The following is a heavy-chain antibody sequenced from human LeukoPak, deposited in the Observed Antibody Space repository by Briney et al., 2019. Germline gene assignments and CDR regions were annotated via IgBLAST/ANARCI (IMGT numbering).Heavy chain of an antibody. CDR3: AKGDYYDFDY. V-gene: IGHV3-23*01. CDR2: ITGTYGNT. Sequence: PGGSLRLSCATSGFTSNNHTMSWVRQAPGKGLEWVSAITGTYGNTYYADSVKGRFTISRDNSKNTLYLQMNSLRAEDTAVYYCAKGDYYDFDYWGQGTLVTVSS. J-gene: IGHJ4*02. CDR1: GFTSNNHT. D-gene: IGHD3-10*01.